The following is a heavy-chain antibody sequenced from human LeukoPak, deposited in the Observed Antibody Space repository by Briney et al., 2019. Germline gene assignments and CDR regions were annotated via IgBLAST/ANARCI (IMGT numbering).Heavy chain of an antibody. V-gene: IGHV1-24*01. CDR2: FDPEDGET. CDR3: ATAGDGYIGNFQH. J-gene: IGHJ1*01. Sequence: GSSVKVSCKVSGYTLTELSMHWVRQAPGKGLEWMGGFDPEDGETIYAQKFQGRVTMTEDTSTDTAYMELSSLRSEDTAVYYCATAGDGYIGNFQHWGQGTLVTVSS. D-gene: IGHD5-24*01. CDR1: GYTLTELS.